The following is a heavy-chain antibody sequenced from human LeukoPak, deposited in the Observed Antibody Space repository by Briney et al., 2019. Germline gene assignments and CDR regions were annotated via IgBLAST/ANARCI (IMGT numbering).Heavy chain of an antibody. V-gene: IGHV4-4*07. J-gene: IGHJ4*02. CDR1: GGSISSCY. D-gene: IGHD6-13*01. CDR2: IYNSGST. CDR3: ARSAFLVTAPGLYYFDY. Sequence: PSETLSLTCTVSGGSISSCYWSWIRQPPGKGLEWIGHIYNSGSTNYNHSLKGRVTMSVATSKNQFSLHLSSVTAADTAVYYCARSAFLVTAPGLYYFDYWGQGTLVAVSS.